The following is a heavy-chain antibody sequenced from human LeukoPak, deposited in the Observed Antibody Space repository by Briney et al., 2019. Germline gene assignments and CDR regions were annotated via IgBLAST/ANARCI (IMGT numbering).Heavy chain of an antibody. CDR2: INHSVGT. CDR1: VGSFSGYY. V-gene: IGHV4-34*01. Sequence: SETLSLTSALYVGSFSGYYWSWVRQPPGKGLEWIGEINHSVGTTYNPSLTSRVTISVDTSKDQFSLKLSSVTAADTAVYYCARIPGYYDILTGYSYYYYYMDVWGKGTTVTVSS. D-gene: IGHD3-9*01. J-gene: IGHJ6*03. CDR3: ARIPGYYDILTGYSYYYYYMDV.